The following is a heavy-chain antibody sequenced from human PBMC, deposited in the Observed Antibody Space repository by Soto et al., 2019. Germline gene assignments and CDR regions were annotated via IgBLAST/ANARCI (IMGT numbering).Heavy chain of an antibody. CDR3: ARGDVVVLTATSNFDY. Sequence: EVQLVESGGGLVKPGGSLRLSCAASGFTFSSYTMNWVRQAPGKGLEWVASISSSSYIKYADSVKGRFTISRDNAKNSLYLQLNSLRAEDTAVYYCARGDVVVLTATSNFDYWGQGTLVTVSS. CDR2: ISSSSYI. J-gene: IGHJ4*02. D-gene: IGHD2-21*02. CDR1: GFTFSSYT. V-gene: IGHV3-21*01.